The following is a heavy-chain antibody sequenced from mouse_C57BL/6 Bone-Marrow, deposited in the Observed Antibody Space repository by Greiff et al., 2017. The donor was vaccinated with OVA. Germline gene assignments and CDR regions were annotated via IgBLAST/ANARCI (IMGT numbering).Heavy chain of an antibody. V-gene: IGHV14-4*01. CDR3: TTPDYYGSSFYAMDY. CDR1: GFNIKDDY. D-gene: IGHD1-1*01. Sequence: VQLKESGAELVRPGASVKLSCTASGFNIKDDYMHWVKQRPEQGLEWIGWIDPENGDTKYASKFQGKATITADTSSNTAYLQLSSLTSDETAVYYCTTPDYYGSSFYAMDYGGQGTSVTVSS. J-gene: IGHJ4*01. CDR2: IDPENGDT.